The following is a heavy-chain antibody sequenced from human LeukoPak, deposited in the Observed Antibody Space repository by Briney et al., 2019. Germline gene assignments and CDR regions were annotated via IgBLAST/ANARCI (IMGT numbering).Heavy chain of an antibody. J-gene: IGHJ6*03. Sequence: ASVKVSCTASGYTFIGYHLYWVRQAPGQGLEWMGRINPKSGGANNAQKFQGRVTMTRDTSISTAYMELSRLRSDDTAVYFCVRDIDYYDSSGFGGGYYYYYYMDVWGRGATVTVSS. CDR3: VRDIDYYDSSGFGGGYYYYYYMDV. CDR1: GYTFIGYH. V-gene: IGHV1-2*06. D-gene: IGHD3-22*01. CDR2: INPKSGGA.